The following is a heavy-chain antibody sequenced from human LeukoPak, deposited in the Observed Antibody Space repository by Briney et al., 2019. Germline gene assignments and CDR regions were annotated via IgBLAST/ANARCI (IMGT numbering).Heavy chain of an antibody. CDR1: GFTFSNYL. J-gene: IGHJ4*02. V-gene: IGHV3-7*01. CDR3: AISSPVATVGY. D-gene: IGHD4-23*01. Sequence: GGSLRLSCAASGFTFSNYLISWVRQAPGKGLEWVANINQDGGEKYYVDSVKGRFTISRDNAKNSLYLQMNSLRAEDTAVYYCAISSPVATVGYWGQGTLVTVSS. CDR2: INQDGGEK.